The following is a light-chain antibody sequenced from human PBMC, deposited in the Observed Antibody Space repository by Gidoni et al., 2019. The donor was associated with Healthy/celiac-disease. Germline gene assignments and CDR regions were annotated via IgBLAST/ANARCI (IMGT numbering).Light chain of an antibody. V-gene: IGLV8-61*01. CDR2: STN. CDR3: VLYMGSGISV. Sequence: TAVTQEPSFSASPGGTVTLTCGLSSGSVSTSYYPSWYQQTPGQAPRTLIYSTNTRSSGVPDRFSGSILGNKAALTITGAQADDESDYYCVLYMGSGISVFGGGTKLTVL. CDR1: SGSVSTSYY. J-gene: IGLJ2*01.